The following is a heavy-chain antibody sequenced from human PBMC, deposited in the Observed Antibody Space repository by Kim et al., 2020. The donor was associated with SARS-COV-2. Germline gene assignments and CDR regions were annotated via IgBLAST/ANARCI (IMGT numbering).Heavy chain of an antibody. CDR2: ISSDGGST. Sequence: GGSLRLSCSASGFTFSNYAMHWIRQAPGNGLEYVSAISSDGGSTYYADSVKGRFTISRDNSKNMLYVQMSSLRVEDTAIYYCVTRNYYNSGSYYEGAPFDFWGQGTLVTVSS. CDR1: GFTFSNYA. J-gene: IGHJ4*02. CDR3: VTRNYYNSGSYYEGAPFDF. D-gene: IGHD3-10*01. V-gene: IGHV3-64*05.